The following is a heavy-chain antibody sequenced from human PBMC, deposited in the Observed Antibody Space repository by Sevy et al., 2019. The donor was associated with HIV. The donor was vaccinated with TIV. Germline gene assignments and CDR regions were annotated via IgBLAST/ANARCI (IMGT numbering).Heavy chain of an antibody. Sequence: GGSLRLSCSASGFTFSGSALHWVRQAPGKGLEYVSVISSSGSSAYYAESVRGRFTISRDNSKNTLYLQMRSLRAEDTAVYYCVKDSIFYDSSSGYRPFYYYGMDVSGQRTAVTVSS. CDR1: GFTFSGSA. CDR3: VKDSIFYDSSSGYRPFYYYGMDV. J-gene: IGHJ6*02. D-gene: IGHD3-3*01. CDR2: ISSSGSSA. V-gene: IGHV3-64D*09.